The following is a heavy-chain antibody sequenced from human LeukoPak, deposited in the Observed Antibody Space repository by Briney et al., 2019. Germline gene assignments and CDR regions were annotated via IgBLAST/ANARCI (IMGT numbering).Heavy chain of an antibody. CDR1: GFSLSTSGMC. CDR3: ARTLAAADKYYYGMDV. J-gene: IGHJ6*02. V-gene: IGHV2-70*11. CDR2: IDWDEDK. Sequence: SGPTLVNPTQTLTLTCTFSGFSLSTSGMCVSWIRQPPGKALEWLARIDWDEDKYYSTSLKTRLTISKDTSKNQVVLTMTNMDPVDTATYYCARTLAAADKYYYGMDVWGQGTTVTVSS. D-gene: IGHD6-13*01.